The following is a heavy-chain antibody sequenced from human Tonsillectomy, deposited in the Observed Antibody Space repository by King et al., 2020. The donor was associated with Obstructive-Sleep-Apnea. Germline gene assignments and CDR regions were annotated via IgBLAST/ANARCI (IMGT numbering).Heavy chain of an antibody. CDR1: GFTFSSYG. CDR3: ARDSWAQNAYDGAIDF. CDR2: ISSDGNSK. V-gene: IGHV3-30-3*01. Sequence: KLVQSGGGVVQPGRSLRLSCEASGFTFSSYGMHWVRQTPGKGLEWVSLISSDGNSKHYADSVKGRFTISRDNSKNTLYLEMNSLRAEDTALYYCARDSWAQNAYDGAIDFWGQGTLVTVSS. J-gene: IGHJ4*02. D-gene: IGHD4-17*01.